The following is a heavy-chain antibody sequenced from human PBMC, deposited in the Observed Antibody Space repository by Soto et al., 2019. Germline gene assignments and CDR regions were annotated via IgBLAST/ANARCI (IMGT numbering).Heavy chain of an antibody. J-gene: IGHJ6*02. CDR3: AKINGDSYYYGMDV. CDR2: ISGSGGST. Sequence: WGSLRLSCAASGFTFSSYAMSWVRQAPGKGLEWVSAISGSGGSTYYADSVKGRFTISRDNSKNTLYLQMNSLRAEDTAVYYCAKINGDSYYYGMDVWGQGTTVTVSS. D-gene: IGHD4-17*01. CDR1: GFTFSSYA. V-gene: IGHV3-23*01.